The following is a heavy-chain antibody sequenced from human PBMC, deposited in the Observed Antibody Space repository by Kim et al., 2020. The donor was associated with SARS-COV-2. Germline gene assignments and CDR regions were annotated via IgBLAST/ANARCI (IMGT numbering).Heavy chain of an antibody. D-gene: IGHD2-8*01. CDR3: ARDLGYYRRFSGDGMDV. CDR2: IKQDGSEK. Sequence: GGSLRLSCAASGFTFSSYWMSWVRQAPGKGLEWVANIKQDGSEKYYVDSVKGRFTISRDNAKNSLYLQMNSLRAEDTAVYYCARDLGYYRRFSGDGMDVWGQGTTVTVSS. CDR1: GFTFSSYW. V-gene: IGHV3-7*03. J-gene: IGHJ6*02.